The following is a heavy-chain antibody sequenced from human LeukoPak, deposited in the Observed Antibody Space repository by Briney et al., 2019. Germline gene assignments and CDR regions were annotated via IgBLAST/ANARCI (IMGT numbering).Heavy chain of an antibody. D-gene: IGHD3-16*01. CDR1: GFTFSSYG. J-gene: IGHJ4*02. V-gene: IGHV3-30*02. Sequence: GGSLRLSCAASGFTFSSYGMHWVRQAPGKGLEWVSFIRYDGSNKYYADSVKGRFTISRDNSKNTLYLQMNSLRAEDTAVYYCAKNRGYNYDYDYWGQGTLVTVSS. CDR3: AKNRGYNYDYDY. CDR2: IRYDGSNK.